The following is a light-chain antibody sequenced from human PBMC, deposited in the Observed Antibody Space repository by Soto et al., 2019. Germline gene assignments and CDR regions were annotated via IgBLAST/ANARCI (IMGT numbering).Light chain of an antibody. CDR2: DAS. CDR3: QQRSNFPT. V-gene: IGKV3-11*01. Sequence: EIVLTQSPGTLSLSPVERATLSCRASQSVSSYLAWYQQKPGQAPRLLIYDASNRATGIPARFSGSGSGTDFTLTISSLEPEDFAVYYCQQRSNFPTFGQGTRLEIK. CDR1: QSVSSY. J-gene: IGKJ5*01.